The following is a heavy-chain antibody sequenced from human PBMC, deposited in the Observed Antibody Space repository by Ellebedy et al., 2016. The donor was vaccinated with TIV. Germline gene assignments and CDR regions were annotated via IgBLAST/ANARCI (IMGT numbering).Heavy chain of an antibody. CDR3: ARLMGYCTNGVCYPYYYYYMDV. CDR1: GGSFSGYY. V-gene: IGHV4-34*01. Sequence: SETLSLXXAVYGGSFSGYYWSWIRQPPGKGLEWIGEINHSGSTNYNPSLKSRVTISVDTSKNQFSLKLSSVTAADTAVYYCARLMGYCTNGVCYPYYYYYMDVWGKGTTVTVSS. CDR2: INHSGST. D-gene: IGHD2-8*01. J-gene: IGHJ6*03.